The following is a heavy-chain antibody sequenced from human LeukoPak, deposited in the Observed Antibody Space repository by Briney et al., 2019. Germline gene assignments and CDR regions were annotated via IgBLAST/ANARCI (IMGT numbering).Heavy chain of an antibody. V-gene: IGHV1-2*06. Sequence: ASVKVSCKASGYTFTGYYMHWVRQAPGQGLEWMGRINPNSGGTNYAQKFQGRVTMTRDTSISTAYMELSRLRSDDTAVYYCARDFWARDCTNGLCCGKQQLVPSGYWGQGTLVTVSS. J-gene: IGHJ4*02. CDR3: ARDFWARDCTNGLCCGKQQLVPSGY. CDR2: INPNSGGT. D-gene: IGHD2-8*01. CDR1: GYTFTGYY.